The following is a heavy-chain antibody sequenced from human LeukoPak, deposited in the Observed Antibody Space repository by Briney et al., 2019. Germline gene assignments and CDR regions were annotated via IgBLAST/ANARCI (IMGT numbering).Heavy chain of an antibody. V-gene: IGHV3-30-3*01. CDR2: ISYDGSNK. J-gene: IGHJ4*02. CDR1: GFTFSSYA. CDR3: VREPTY. Sequence: PGGSLRLSCAASGFTFSSYAMHWVRQAPGKGLEWVAVISYDGSNKYYADSVKGRFTISRDKSKNTLYLQMNSLRAEDTAVYYCVREPTYWGQGTLVTVSS.